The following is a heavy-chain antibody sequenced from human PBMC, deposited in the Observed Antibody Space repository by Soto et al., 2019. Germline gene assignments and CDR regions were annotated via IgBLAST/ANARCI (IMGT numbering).Heavy chain of an antibody. CDR3: ARADGSQQLAY. Sequence: EVQLVESGGGLVKPGGSLRLSCAASGFTFSTYNMHWVRQAPGKGLEWVSSISSRSSFIYYADSVKGRFTISRDNAKNSLYLQMNSLRAEDTAVYYCARADGSQQLAYWGQGTLVTVSS. D-gene: IGHD6-13*01. CDR2: ISSRSSFI. V-gene: IGHV3-21*01. CDR1: GFTFSTYN. J-gene: IGHJ4*02.